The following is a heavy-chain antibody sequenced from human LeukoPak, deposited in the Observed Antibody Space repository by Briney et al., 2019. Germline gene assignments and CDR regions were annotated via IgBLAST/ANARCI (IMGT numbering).Heavy chain of an antibody. J-gene: IGHJ4*02. CDR2: ISITSSSI. CDR3: ARAYRGYSGYD. V-gene: IGHV3-48*04. Sequence: GGSLRLSCVASQFTFSTSSMNWVRQAPGKGPEWISYISITSSSIYYADSVKGRFTISRDNAKNSLYLQMNSLRAEDTAVYYCARAYRGYSGYDWGQGTLVTVSS. CDR1: QFTFSTSS. D-gene: IGHD5-12*01.